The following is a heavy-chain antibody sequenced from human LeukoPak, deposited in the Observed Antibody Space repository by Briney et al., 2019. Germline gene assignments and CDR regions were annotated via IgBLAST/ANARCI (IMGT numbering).Heavy chain of an antibody. CDR2: INHSGRT. V-gene: IGHV4-34*01. CDR3: ARANEADWFDP. D-gene: IGHD1-1*01. CDR1: SGSFSGHY. J-gene: IGHJ5*02. Sequence: SETLSLTCAVYSGSFSGHYWSWIRQSPGKGLEWIGEINHSGRTNYNPSLRSRVTISVDTSKNQFSLKLSSVTAADTAVYYCARANEADWFDPWGQGTLVTVSS.